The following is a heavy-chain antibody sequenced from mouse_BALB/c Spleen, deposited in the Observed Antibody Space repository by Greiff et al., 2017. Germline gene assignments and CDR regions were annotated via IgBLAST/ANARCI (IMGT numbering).Heavy chain of an antibody. CDR1: GYTFTNYW. Sequence: QVQLKESGAELVRPGTSVKISCKASGYTFTNYWLGWVKQRPGHGLEWIGDIYPGGGYTNYNEKFKGKATLTADTSSSTAYMQLSSLTSEDSAVYFCARDYRSSYYAMDYWGQGTSVTVSS. CDR3: ARDYRSSYYAMDY. V-gene: IGHV1-63*02. CDR2: IYPGGGYT. D-gene: IGHD2-14*01. J-gene: IGHJ4*01.